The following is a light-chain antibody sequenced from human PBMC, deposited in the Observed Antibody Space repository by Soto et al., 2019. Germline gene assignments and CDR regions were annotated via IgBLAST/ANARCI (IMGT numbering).Light chain of an antibody. Sequence: SYELTQPPSVSVSPGQTANITCSGDKLGDKYAFWYQQKPGQSPVMVIFQDNKRPSGIPERFSGSNSGNTATLTISGTQFMDEADYYCQAWDSSSVVFGGGTKLTVL. J-gene: IGLJ2*01. CDR1: KLGDKY. V-gene: IGLV3-1*01. CDR2: QDN. CDR3: QAWDSSSVV.